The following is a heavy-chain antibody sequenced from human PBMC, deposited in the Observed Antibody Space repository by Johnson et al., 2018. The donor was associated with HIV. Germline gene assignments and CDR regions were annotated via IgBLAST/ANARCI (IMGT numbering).Heavy chain of an antibody. J-gene: IGHJ3*02. V-gene: IGHV3-30*18. D-gene: IGHD3/OR15-3a*01. Sequence: QVQLVESGGGVVQPGRSLRLSCAASGFTFSSYGMHWVRQAPGKGLEWVAVISYDGSNKYYADSVKGRFTISRDNSKNTLYLQMNSLRAEDTAVYYCAKGFFELDDAFDIWGQGIMVTVSS. CDR2: ISYDGSNK. CDR1: GFTFSSYG. CDR3: AKGFFELDDAFDI.